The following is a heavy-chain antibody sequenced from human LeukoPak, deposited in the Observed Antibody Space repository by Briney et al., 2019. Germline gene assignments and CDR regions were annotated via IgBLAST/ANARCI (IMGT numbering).Heavy chain of an antibody. Sequence: GASVKVSCKAAGGTFNIYAFSWVRQAPGQGLEWMGRILPFVDITNYAQKFQGRVTITADESTSTAYMELNSLRSEDTAVYYCARAEYCSSTSCYFAPDYWGQGTLVTVSS. CDR1: GGTFNIYA. CDR3: ARAEYCSSTSCYFAPDY. J-gene: IGHJ4*02. CDR2: ILPFVDIT. V-gene: IGHV1-69*04. D-gene: IGHD2-2*01.